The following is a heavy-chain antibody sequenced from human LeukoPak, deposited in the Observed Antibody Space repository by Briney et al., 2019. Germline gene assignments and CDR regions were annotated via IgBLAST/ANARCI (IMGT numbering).Heavy chain of an antibody. CDR1: GYTFTSYG. D-gene: IGHD2-2*01. V-gene: IGHV1-18*01. J-gene: IGHJ3*02. CDR2: ISAYSGNT. CDR3: ARPYCSSTSCQDAFDI. Sequence: ASVKVSCKASGYTFTSYGISWVRQAPGQGLEWMGWISAYSGNTNYAQKFQGRVTITADESTSTAYMELSSLRSEDTAVYYCARPYCSSTSCQDAFDIWGQGTMVTVSS.